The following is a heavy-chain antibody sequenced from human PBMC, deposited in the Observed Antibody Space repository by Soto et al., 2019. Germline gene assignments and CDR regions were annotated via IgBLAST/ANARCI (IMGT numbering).Heavy chain of an antibody. CDR3: ARDFFDSSDYTTNWFDP. V-gene: IGHV4-39*01. J-gene: IGHJ5*02. Sequence: PSETLSLTCSFSGYSISNSRSYWAWIRQPPGEGLEWIGSIYHTGNAYYNPSLKSRVTISVDTSKNQFSLKLTSVTAADAALYYCARDFFDSSDYTTNWFDPWGQGTLVTVPQ. D-gene: IGHD3-22*01. CDR1: GYSISNSRSY. CDR2: IYHTGNA.